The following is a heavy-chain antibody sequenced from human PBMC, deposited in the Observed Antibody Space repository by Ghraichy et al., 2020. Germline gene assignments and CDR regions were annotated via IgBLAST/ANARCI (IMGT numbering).Heavy chain of an antibody. CDR2: INHSGST. CDR1: GGSFSGYY. D-gene: IGHD6-6*01. CDR3: ARPRRGAAFDI. J-gene: IGHJ3*02. V-gene: IGHV4-34*01. Sequence: SETLSLTCAVYGGSFSGYYWSWIRQPPGKGLEWIGEINHSGSTNYNPSLKSRVTISVDTSKNKFSLKLSSVTAADTAVYYCARPRRGAAFDIWGQGTMVTVSS.